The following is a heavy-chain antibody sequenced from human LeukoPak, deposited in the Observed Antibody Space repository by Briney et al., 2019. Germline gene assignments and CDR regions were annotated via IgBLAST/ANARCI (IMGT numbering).Heavy chain of an antibody. CDR3: ARGGYSYGYCMDV. CDR1: GFTFSDYA. J-gene: IGHJ6*02. D-gene: IGHD5-18*01. V-gene: IGHV3-33*08. CDR2: IWYDGSNK. Sequence: GGSLRLSCAASGFTFSDYALTGVRQAPGKGLEWVAVIWYDGSNKYYADSVKGRFTISRDNSKNTLYLQMNSLRAEDTAVYYCARGGYSYGYCMDVWGQGTTVTVSS.